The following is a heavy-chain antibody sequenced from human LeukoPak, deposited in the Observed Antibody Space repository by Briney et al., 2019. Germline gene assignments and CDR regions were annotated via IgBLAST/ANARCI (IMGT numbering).Heavy chain of an antibody. J-gene: IGHJ4*02. CDR1: GYTFIDYA. CDR2: IIPIFGTA. Sequence: SVKVSCKASGYTFIDYAINWVRQAPGQGLEWMGGIIPIFGTANYAQKIQGRVTITADEFTSTAYMELSSLRSEDTAVYYCARGDTAMVGDFDYWGQGTLVTVSS. D-gene: IGHD5-18*01. V-gene: IGHV1-69*13. CDR3: ARGDTAMVGDFDY.